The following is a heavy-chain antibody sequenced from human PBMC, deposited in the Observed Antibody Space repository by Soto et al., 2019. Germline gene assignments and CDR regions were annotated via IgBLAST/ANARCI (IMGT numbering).Heavy chain of an antibody. D-gene: IGHD4-17*01. V-gene: IGHV4-34*01. CDR2: INHSGST. Sequence: LSLTCAVYGGSFSGYYWSWIRQPPGKGLEWIGEINHSGSTNYNPSLKSRVTISVDTSKNQFSLKLSSVTAADTAVYYCAIFLVTTVVRFLNWFDPWGQGTLVTVSS. CDR1: GGSFSGYY. CDR3: AIFLVTTVVRFLNWFDP. J-gene: IGHJ5*02.